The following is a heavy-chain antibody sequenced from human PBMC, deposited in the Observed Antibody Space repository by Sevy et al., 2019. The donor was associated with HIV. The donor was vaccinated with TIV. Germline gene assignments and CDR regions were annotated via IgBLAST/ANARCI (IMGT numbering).Heavy chain of an antibody. J-gene: IGHJ6*02. CDR3: ARGYYDLWSGYQPQNYYYYGMDV. D-gene: IGHD3-3*01. Sequence: GGSLRLSCAASGFTFSSYAMHWVRQAPGKGLEWVVVISYDGSNKYYADSVKGRVTISRDNSKNTLYLQMNSLRAEDTAVYYCARGYYDLWSGYQPQNYYYYGMDVWGQGTTVTVSS. CDR2: ISYDGSNK. CDR1: GFTFSSYA. V-gene: IGHV3-30-3*01.